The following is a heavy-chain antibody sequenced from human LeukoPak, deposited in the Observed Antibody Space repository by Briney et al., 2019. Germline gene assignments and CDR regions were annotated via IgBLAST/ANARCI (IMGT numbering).Heavy chain of an antibody. CDR1: EFTFSSYG. D-gene: IGHD3-10*01. CDR3: AKDGPHYYGSGSFYNNYYGMDV. Sequence: GGSLRLSCAASEFTFSSYGMHWVRQAPGKGLEWVAVILYDGSNKYYVDSVKGRFTISRDNSKNTLYLQMNSLRAEDTAVYYCAKDGPHYYGSGSFYNNYYGMDVWGQGTTVTVSS. V-gene: IGHV3-30*18. CDR2: ILYDGSNK. J-gene: IGHJ6*02.